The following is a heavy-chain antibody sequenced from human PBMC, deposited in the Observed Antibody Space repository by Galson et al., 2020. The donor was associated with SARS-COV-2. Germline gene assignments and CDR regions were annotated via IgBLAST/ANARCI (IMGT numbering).Heavy chain of an antibody. CDR2: ISAYNGNT. D-gene: IGHD3-22*01. Sequence: ASVKVSCKASGYTFTSYGISWVRQAPGQGLEWMGWISAYNGNTNYAQKLKGRVTMTTDTSTSSAYMELRSLRSDDTAVYYCARDLARDSSGFYDYYWGQGTLVTVSS. V-gene: IGHV1-18*04. CDR1: GYTFTSYG. CDR3: ARDLARDSSGFYDYY. J-gene: IGHJ4*02.